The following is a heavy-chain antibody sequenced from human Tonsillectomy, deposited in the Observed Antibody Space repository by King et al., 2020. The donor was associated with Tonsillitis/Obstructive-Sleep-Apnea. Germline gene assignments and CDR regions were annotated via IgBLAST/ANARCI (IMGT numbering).Heavy chain of an antibody. CDR1: GYSFTIYW. D-gene: IGHD2-15*01. CDR2: IYPGDSDN. Sequence: QLVQSGAEVKKPGESLKISCKASGYSFTIYWIAWVRQVPGKGLEWMGIIYPGDSDNTYSPSFQGQVTISADKSTSATYLQWRSLQASDTAMYYCARRKCDTSCSFDYCGQGTLVTVSS. J-gene: IGHJ4*02. V-gene: IGHV5-51*03. CDR3: ARRKCDTSCSFDY.